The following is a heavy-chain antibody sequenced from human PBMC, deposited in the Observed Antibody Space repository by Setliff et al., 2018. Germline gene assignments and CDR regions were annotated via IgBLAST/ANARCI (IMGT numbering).Heavy chain of an antibody. J-gene: IGHJ4*02. Sequence: GGSLRLSCAASGFTFDDYGMSWVRQAPGKGLEWVSGINWNGGSAGYADSVKGRFTISRDNAKNSLYLQMNSLRAEDTAVYYCVRDLHWGFDYWGLGTLVTVSS. CDR2: INWNGGSA. V-gene: IGHV3-20*04. CDR3: VRDLHWGFDY. D-gene: IGHD7-27*01. CDR1: GFTFDDYG.